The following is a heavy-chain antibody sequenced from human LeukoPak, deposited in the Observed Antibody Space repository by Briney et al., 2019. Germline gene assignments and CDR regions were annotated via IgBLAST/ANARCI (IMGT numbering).Heavy chain of an antibody. CDR2: IHHSGRT. D-gene: IGHD3-22*01. J-gene: IGHJ3*02. CDR1: GGSFSNYD. V-gene: IGHV4-34*01. CDR3: ARTPNYYDSSGRKFAYDI. Sequence: PSETLSLTCAVYGGSFSNYDWTWIRQPPGRGLEWIGEIHHSGRTNYNPSLKSRITISADTSKKQFSLRLSSVTAADTAVYFCARTPNYYDSSGRKFAYDIWGQGTKVIVSS.